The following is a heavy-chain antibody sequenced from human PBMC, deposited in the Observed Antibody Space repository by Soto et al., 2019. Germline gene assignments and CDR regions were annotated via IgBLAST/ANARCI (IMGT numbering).Heavy chain of an antibody. Sequence: ASVKVSCKASGYTFTSYAMHWVRQAPGQRLEWMGWINAGNGNTKYSQKFQGRVTITRDTSASTAYMELSSLRSEDTAVYYCARDHGLAAHFDYWGQGTLVTVSS. V-gene: IGHV1-3*01. CDR3: ARDHGLAAHFDY. J-gene: IGHJ4*02. CDR2: INAGNGNT. D-gene: IGHD3-10*01. CDR1: GYTFTSYA.